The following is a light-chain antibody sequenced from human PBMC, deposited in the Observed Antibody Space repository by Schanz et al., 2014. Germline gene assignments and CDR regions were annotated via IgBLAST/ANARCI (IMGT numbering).Light chain of an antibody. CDR2: EVS. CDR3: SSYAGSNNLV. Sequence: QSALTQPASVSGAPGQSITISCTGTSSDVGGYNSVSWYQRHPGKAPKLMIYEVSKRPSGVPDRFSGSKSGNTASLTVSGLQAEDEADYYCSSYAGSNNLVFGGGTKLTVL. CDR1: SSDVGGYNS. V-gene: IGLV2-8*01. J-gene: IGLJ2*01.